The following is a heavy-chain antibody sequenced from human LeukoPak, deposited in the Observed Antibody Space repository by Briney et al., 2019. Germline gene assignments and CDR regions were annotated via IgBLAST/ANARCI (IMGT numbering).Heavy chain of an antibody. J-gene: IGHJ4*02. D-gene: IGHD3-22*01. CDR2: IKSNSDGGTT. CDR1: GITFNNAW. CDR3: TTLWYYYDNSDY. V-gene: IGHV3-15*01. Sequence: GGSLRLSCAASGITFNNAWMTWARQAPGKGLEWVGRIKSNSDGGTTGYAAPVNGRFTISRDDSKNTLYLQMNSLKTEDTAVYYCTTLWYYYDNSDYWGQGTLVTVSS.